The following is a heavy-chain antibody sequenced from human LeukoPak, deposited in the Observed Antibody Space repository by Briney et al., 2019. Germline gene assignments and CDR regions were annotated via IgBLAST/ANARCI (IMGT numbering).Heavy chain of an antibody. Sequence: GGSLRLSCAASGFTFSSYGMHWVRQAPGKGLEWVAVISYDGSNKYYADSVKGRFTISRDNSKNTLYLQMNSLRAEDTAVYYCAKGSSLLNYFDYWGQGTLVTVSS. CDR3: AKGSSLLNYFDY. CDR1: GFTFSSYG. J-gene: IGHJ4*02. V-gene: IGHV3-30*18. CDR2: ISYDGSNK.